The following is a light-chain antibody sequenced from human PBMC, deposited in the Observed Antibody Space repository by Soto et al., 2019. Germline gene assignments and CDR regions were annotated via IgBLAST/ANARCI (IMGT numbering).Light chain of an antibody. V-gene: IGKV1-8*01. J-gene: IGKJ5*01. CDR3: QQLNSYTSIT. Sequence: AILMTQSPSSLSASPGDRVTITCRASHRLNTYLAWYQQKPGKAPKLLIYAASTLQSGVPSRFSGSGSGTEFTLTISSLQPEDFATYYCQQLNSYTSITFGQGTRLEIK. CDR2: AAS. CDR1: HRLNTY.